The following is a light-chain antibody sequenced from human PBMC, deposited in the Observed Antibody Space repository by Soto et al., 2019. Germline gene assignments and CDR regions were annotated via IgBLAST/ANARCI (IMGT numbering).Light chain of an antibody. J-gene: IGKJ2*01. Sequence: DIQMTQSPSSLSASVGDRVTISCRASQSISSYLNWYQHKSGKAPKLLIYAASSLQSGVPSRFSGGGSGTDFTLTISSLQPEDFASYFCQQSYNTPYTFGQGTKLEIK. CDR3: QQSYNTPYT. V-gene: IGKV1-39*01. CDR2: AAS. CDR1: QSISSY.